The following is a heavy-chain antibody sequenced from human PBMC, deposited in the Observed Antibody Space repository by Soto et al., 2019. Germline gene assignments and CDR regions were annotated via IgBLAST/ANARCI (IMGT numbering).Heavy chain of an antibody. CDR2: IFSNDEK. CDR1: GFSLSNARMG. V-gene: IGHV2-26*01. J-gene: IGHJ5*02. D-gene: IGHD6-19*01. CDR3: ARIIAVAGIVRGWFDP. Sequence: QVTLKESGPVLVKPTETLTLTCTVSGFSLSNARMGVSWIRQPPGKALEWLAHIFSNDEKSYSTSLKSRLTIPKDTSTSQVVLTMTNMDPVDTATYYCARIIAVAGIVRGWFDPWGQGTLVTVSS.